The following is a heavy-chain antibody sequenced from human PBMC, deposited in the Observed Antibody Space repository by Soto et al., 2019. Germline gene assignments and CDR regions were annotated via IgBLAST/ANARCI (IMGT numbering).Heavy chain of an antibody. D-gene: IGHD6-13*01. CDR3: AKAGGAAGTVDYFDY. CDR1: GFTFNNYA. J-gene: IGHJ4*02. Sequence: GGSLRLSCAASGFTFNNYAINWVRQSPGKGLEWVSVISGSAGSTYYADSVKGRFTITRDNSKNTLNLQMSSLRVEDTAVYYCAKAGGAAGTVDYFDYWGQGTLVTVSS. CDR2: ISGSAGST. V-gene: IGHV3-23*01.